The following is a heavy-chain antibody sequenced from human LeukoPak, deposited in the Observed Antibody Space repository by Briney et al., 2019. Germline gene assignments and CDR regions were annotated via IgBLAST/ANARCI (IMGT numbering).Heavy chain of an antibody. CDR2: ISTTSSYT. J-gene: IGHJ5*02. Sequence: NPGGSLRLSGAASGFTFSDYYMSWIRQAPGKGLEWVSYISTTSSYTDYADSVKGRFTISRDNAKNLLYLQMNSLRPDDTAVYYCARDWYCSSSICYTDRNWFDPWGQGTLVTVSS. D-gene: IGHD2-2*02. CDR3: ARDWYCSSSICYTDRNWFDP. CDR1: GFTFSDYY. V-gene: IGHV3-11*05.